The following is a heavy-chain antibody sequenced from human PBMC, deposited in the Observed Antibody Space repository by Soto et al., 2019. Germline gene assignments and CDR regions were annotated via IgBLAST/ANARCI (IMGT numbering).Heavy chain of an antibody. D-gene: IGHD3-22*01. V-gene: IGHV5-10-1*01. CDR1: GYSFAGYW. Sequence: XESLKVSWKGSGYSFAGYWITWVLQKPGKGLERMGRIDPSDSQTYYSPSFRGHVTISATKSITTVFLQWSSLRASDTAMYYCARKIYDYDTGPNFQYYFDSWGQGTPVTVSS. CDR3: ARKIYDYDTGPNFQYYFDS. J-gene: IGHJ4*02. CDR2: IDPSDSQT.